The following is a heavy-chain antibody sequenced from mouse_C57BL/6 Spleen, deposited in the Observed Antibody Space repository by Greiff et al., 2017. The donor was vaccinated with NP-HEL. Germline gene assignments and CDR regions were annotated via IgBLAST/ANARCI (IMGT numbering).Heavy chain of an antibody. J-gene: IGHJ4*01. CDR2: INPNNGGT. V-gene: IGHV1-26*01. Sequence: EVQLQQSGPELVKPGASVKISCKASGYTFTDYYMNWVKQSHGKSLEWIGDINPNNGGTSYNQKFKGKATLTVDKSSSTAYMELRSLTSEDSAVYYCAMSITTVMDYWGQGTSVTVSS. CDR1: GYTFTDYY. CDR3: AMSITTVMDY. D-gene: IGHD1-1*01.